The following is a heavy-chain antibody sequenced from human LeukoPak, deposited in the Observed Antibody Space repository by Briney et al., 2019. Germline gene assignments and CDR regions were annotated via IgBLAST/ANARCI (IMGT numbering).Heavy chain of an antibody. V-gene: IGHV3-23*01. Sequence: GGSLRLSCAASGFAFSTSVMSWVRQAPGKGLEWVSAISGSGGSTYYADSVRGRFTISRDNSKNTLYLQMNSLRAEDTAVYYCAKGEYYYDSSPDDYWGQGTLVTVSS. CDR1: GFAFSTSV. CDR3: AKGEYYYDSSPDDY. D-gene: IGHD3-22*01. J-gene: IGHJ4*02. CDR2: ISGSGGST.